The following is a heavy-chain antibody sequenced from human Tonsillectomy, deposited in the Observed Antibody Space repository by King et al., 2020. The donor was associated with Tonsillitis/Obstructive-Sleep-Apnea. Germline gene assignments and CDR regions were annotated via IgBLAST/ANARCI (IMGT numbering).Heavy chain of an antibody. V-gene: IGHV5-51*01. CDR2: IYPGDSDT. D-gene: IGHD3-3*01. Sequence: VQLVESGAEVKKPGESLKISCKASGYSFTNYWIGWVRQMPGKGLEWMGIIYPGDSDTRYSPSFQGQVTISADKSVNTAYLQWSGLKASDTAMYYCAIQRDDFWSGSYYYMDVWGKGTTVTVSS. CDR1: GYSFTNYW. J-gene: IGHJ6*03. CDR3: AIQRDDFWSGSYYYMDV.